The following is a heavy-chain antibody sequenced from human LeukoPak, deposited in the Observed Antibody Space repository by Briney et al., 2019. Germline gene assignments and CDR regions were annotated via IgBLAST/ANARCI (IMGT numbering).Heavy chain of an antibody. CDR2: INHSGST. J-gene: IGHJ3*02. Sequence: PSETLSLTCAVYGGSFSGYYWSWIRQPPGKGLEWIGEINHSGSTNYNPSLKSRVTISVDTSKNQFSLKLSSVTAADTAVYYCARTVVPLGFDIWAKGQWSPSLQ. V-gene: IGHV4-34*01. CDR3: ARTVVPLGFDI. CDR1: GGSFSGYY. D-gene: IGHD2-2*01.